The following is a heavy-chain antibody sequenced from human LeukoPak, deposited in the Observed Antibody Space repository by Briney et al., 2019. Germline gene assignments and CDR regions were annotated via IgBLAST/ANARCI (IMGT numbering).Heavy chain of an antibody. CDR1: GFTFSSYG. CDR3: AKERAPKYGSGAY. CDR2: ISYDGSNK. D-gene: IGHD3-10*01. J-gene: IGHJ4*02. V-gene: IGHV3-30*18. Sequence: GGSLSLSCAASGFTFSSYGMHWVRQAPGKGLEWVAVISYDGSNKYYADSVKGRFTISRDNSKNTLYLQMNSLRAEDTAVYYCAKERAPKYGSGAYWGQGALVTVSS.